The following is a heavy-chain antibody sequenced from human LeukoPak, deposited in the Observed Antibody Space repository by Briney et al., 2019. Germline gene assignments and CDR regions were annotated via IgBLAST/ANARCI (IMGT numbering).Heavy chain of an antibody. Sequence: QSGGSLRLSCAASGFTFSSSWMTWVRQAPGKGLEWLANIKGDGSDKNYVDSVKGRFTISRDNAKNSLFLQMSSLRGEDTALYYCVTEHWGPNSWGQGTLVTVSS. V-gene: IGHV3-7*01. CDR2: IKGDGSDK. CDR3: VTEHWGPNS. J-gene: IGHJ4*02. D-gene: IGHD3-16*01. CDR1: GFTFSSSW.